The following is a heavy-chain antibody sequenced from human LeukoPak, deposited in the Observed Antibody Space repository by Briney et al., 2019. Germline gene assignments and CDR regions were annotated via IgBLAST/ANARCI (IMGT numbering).Heavy chain of an antibody. J-gene: IGHJ3*02. Sequence: SETLSLICTVSGDSISSYYWSWIRQPPGRGLEWIGYIYYYGSTNYNPSLKSRVTISVDTSKNQFSLKLSSVTAADTAVYYCARRHYFYDDTGYYSGAFDIWGQGTMVTVSS. CDR2: IYYYGST. CDR3: ARRHYFYDDTGYYSGAFDI. D-gene: IGHD3-22*01. CDR1: GDSISSYY. V-gene: IGHV4-59*08.